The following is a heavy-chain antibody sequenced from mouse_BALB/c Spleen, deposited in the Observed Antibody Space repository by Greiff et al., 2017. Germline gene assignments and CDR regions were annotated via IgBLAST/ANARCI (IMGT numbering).Heavy chain of an antibody. CDR2: IDPANGNT. Sequence: VQLQQSGAELVKPGASVKLSCTASGFNIKDTYMHWVKQRPEQGLEWIGRIDPANGNTKYDPKFQGKATITADTSSNTAYLQLSSLTSEDTAVYYCARDYYGSVLYAMDYWGQGTSVTVSS. J-gene: IGHJ4*01. CDR3: ARDYYGSVLYAMDY. CDR1: GFNIKDTY. D-gene: IGHD1-1*01. V-gene: IGHV14-3*02.